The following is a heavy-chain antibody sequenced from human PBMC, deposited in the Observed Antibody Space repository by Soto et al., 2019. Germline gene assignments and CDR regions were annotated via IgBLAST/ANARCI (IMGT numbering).Heavy chain of an antibody. CDR1: GYTFTTYY. D-gene: IGHD4-17*01. Sequence: ASVKVSCKASGYTFTTYYLHWVRQAPGQGLEWMGIINPSGGSTNYAQRFQGRVTMTSDTSTSTVYMELSSLRADDTAVYYCARVVVPTTATTSNWFDPWGQGTLVTVSS. CDR2: INPSGGST. CDR3: ARVVVPTTATTSNWFDP. J-gene: IGHJ5*02. V-gene: IGHV1-46*01.